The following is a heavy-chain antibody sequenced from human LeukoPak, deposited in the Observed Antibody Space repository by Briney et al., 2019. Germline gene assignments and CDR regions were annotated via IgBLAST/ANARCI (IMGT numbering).Heavy chain of an antibody. J-gene: IGHJ4*02. V-gene: IGHV4-59*01. CDR1: GGSIRSYY. Sequence: SETLSLTCTVSGGSIRSYYWSWIRQPPGKGLEWIGYIYYTGTTDYNPSLKSRVTISVDTPKNQFSLELSSVTAADTAVYYCATTSRDFWSGYDYWGQGTLVTVSS. CDR3: ATTSRDFWSGYDY. CDR2: IYYTGTT. D-gene: IGHD3-3*01.